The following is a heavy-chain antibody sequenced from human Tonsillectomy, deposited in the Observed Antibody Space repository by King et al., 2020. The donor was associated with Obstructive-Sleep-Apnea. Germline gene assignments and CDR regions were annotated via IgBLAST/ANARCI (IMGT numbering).Heavy chain of an antibody. D-gene: IGHD2-15*01. CDR1: GGSVSNGGYY. CDR3: ARGVVAAILDY. V-gene: IGHV4-61*08. J-gene: IGHJ4*02. Sequence: VQLQESGPGLVKPSETLSLTCTVSGGSVSNGGYYWNWIRQSPGKGLEWIGYIYNSGSTKHNPSLKSRVTISEDTSKNQFSLKLSSVTAADTAVDYCARGVVAAILDYWGQGTLVTVSS. CDR2: IYNSGST.